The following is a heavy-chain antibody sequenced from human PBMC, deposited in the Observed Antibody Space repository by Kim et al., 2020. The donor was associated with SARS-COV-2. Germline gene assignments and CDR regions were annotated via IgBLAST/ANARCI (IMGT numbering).Heavy chain of an antibody. D-gene: IGHD2-21*01. J-gene: IGHJ4*02. Sequence: KRYSPSLKSRLTITKDTSKNQVVLTMTNMDPVDTATYYCAHRLIQKAFDYWGQGTLVTVSS. V-gene: IGHV2-5*01. CDR3: AHRLIQKAFDY. CDR2: K.